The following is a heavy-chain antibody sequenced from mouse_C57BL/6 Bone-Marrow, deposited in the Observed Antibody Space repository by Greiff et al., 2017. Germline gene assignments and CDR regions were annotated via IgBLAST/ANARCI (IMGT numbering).Heavy chain of an antibody. CDR2: IYPRSGNT. V-gene: IGHV1-81*01. Sequence: QVQLKESGAELARPGASVKLSCKASGYTFTSYGISWVKQRTGQGLEWIGEIYPRSGNTYYNEKFKGKATMTADKSSSTAYMELRSLTTEDSAVYFCAHLLRFWYVDVWGTGTTVTVSS. CDR1: GYTFTSYG. D-gene: IGHD1-1*01. CDR3: AHLLRFWYVDV. J-gene: IGHJ1*03.